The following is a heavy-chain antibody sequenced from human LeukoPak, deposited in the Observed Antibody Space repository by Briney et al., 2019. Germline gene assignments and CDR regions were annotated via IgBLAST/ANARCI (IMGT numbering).Heavy chain of an antibody. J-gene: IGHJ4*02. CDR2: ISGSDDGT. CDR3: AKESAYYDIQTPPDY. Sequence: GGSLRLSCAASGFAFSRYSLNWVRQAPGKGLEWVSAISGSDDGTYYADSVKGRFTISRDNSRNTLYLQMNTLRAEDTAVYYCAKESAYYDIQTPPDYWGQGTLVTVSS. CDR1: GFAFSRYS. V-gene: IGHV3-23*01. D-gene: IGHD3-9*01.